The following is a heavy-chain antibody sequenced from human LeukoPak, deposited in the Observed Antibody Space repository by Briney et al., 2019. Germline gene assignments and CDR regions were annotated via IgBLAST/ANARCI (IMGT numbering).Heavy chain of an antibody. CDR2: MNPNSGNT. D-gene: IGHD3-22*01. CDR3: ARRTHDTSTIYYYYYMDV. J-gene: IGHJ6*03. Sequence: GASVKVSSKASGYTFTSCDINWVRQATGQGLEWMGWMNPNSGNTGYAQKFQGRVTMTRNTSISTAYMELSSLRSEDTAVYYCARRTHDTSTIYYYYYMDVWGKGTTVTVSS. CDR1: GYTFTSCD. V-gene: IGHV1-8*01.